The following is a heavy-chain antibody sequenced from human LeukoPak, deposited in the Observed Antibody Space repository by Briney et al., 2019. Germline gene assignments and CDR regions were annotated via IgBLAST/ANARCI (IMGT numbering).Heavy chain of an antibody. D-gene: IGHD3-10*01. V-gene: IGHV3-30-3*01. CDR2: ISYDGSNK. J-gene: IGHJ6*02. Sequence: PGGSLRLPCAASGFTFSSYAMHWVRQAPGKGLEWVAVISYDGSNKYYADSVKGRFTISRDNSKNTLYLQMNSLRAEDTAVYYCARDGDPMVRGVIDYYYYYGMDVWGQGTTVTVSS. CDR1: GFTFSSYA. CDR3: ARDGDPMVRGVIDYYYYYGMDV.